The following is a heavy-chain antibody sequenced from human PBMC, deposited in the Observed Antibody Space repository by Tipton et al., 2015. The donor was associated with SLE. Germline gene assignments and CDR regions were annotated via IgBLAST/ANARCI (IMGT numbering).Heavy chain of an antibody. J-gene: IGHJ4*02. CDR1: GGSISSYF. D-gene: IGHD1-26*01. V-gene: IGHV4-59*05. CDR3: ARDSMGGVCFDY. Sequence: TLSLTCTVSGGSISSYFWSWIRQPPGKGLEWIGSIYYSGSTYYNPSLKSRVTISVDTSKNQFSLKLSSVTAADTAVYYCARDSMGGVCFDYWGQGTLVTVSS. CDR2: IYYSGST.